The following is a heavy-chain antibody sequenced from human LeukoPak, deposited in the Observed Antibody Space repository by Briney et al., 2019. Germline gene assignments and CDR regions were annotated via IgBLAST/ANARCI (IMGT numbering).Heavy chain of an antibody. CDR2: INPNSGGT. V-gene: IGHV1-2*04. CDR1: GYTFTGYY. D-gene: IGHD6-19*01. J-gene: IGHJ4*02. CDR3: ARDRSPSEWLGDEKYYFDY. Sequence: ASVKVSCKASGYTFTGYYMHWVRQAPGQGLEWMGWINPNSGGTNYAQKFQGWVTMTRDTSISTAYMELSRLRSDDTAVYYCARDRSPSEWLGDEKYYFDYWGQGTLVTVSS.